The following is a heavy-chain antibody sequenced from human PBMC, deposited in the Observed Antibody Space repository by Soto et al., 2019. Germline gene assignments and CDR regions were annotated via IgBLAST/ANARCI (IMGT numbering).Heavy chain of an antibody. CDR2: ISSGSSYI. Sequence: GGSLRLSCAASGFTFSSYSMNWVRQAPGKGLEWVSSISSGSSYIYYADSVKGRFTISRDNAKNSLYLQMNSLRAEDTAVYYCARDLDYYGSGSYYSYYYYGMDVWGQGTTVTVSS. J-gene: IGHJ6*02. D-gene: IGHD3-10*01. CDR3: ARDLDYYGSGSYYSYYYYGMDV. V-gene: IGHV3-21*01. CDR1: GFTFSSYS.